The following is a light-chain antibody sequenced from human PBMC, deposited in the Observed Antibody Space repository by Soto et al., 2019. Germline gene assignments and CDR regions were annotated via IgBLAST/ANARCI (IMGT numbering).Light chain of an antibody. CDR3: QQSYTTPYT. J-gene: IGKJ2*01. V-gene: IGKV1-39*01. Sequence: DIQMTQCPSSLSASVGDSVTITCRASQSISSYLNWYQQKPGKAPKLLIYAASSLQTGVPSRFSGSGSGTDFTLTISSLQPEDFAIYYCQQSYTTPYTFGQGTKLEIK. CDR1: QSISSY. CDR2: AAS.